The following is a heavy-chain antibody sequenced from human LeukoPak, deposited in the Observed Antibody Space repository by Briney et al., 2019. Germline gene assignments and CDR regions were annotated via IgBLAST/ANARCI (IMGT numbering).Heavy chain of an antibody. CDR2: IYYSGST. V-gene: IGHV4-59*11. Sequence: SETLSLTCTVSGGSISSHYWSRIRQPPGKGLEWIGYIYYSGSTNYNPSLKSRVTISVDTSKNQFSLKLSSVTAADTAVYYCARDLTGDFYYMDVWGKGTTVTVSS. CDR1: GGSISSHY. D-gene: IGHD1-14*01. CDR3: ARDLTGDFYYMDV. J-gene: IGHJ6*03.